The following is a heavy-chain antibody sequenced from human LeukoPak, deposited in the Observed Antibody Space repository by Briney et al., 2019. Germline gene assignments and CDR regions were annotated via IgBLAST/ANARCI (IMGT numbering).Heavy chain of an antibody. CDR3: ARDAYSSGWYGTYYYYYYMDV. J-gene: IGHJ6*03. V-gene: IGHV1-2*02. Sequence: ASVKVSCKASGYTFTGYYMHWVRQAPGQGLEWMGWINPNSGGTNYAQKFQGRVTMTRDTSISTAYMELSRLRSDDTAVYYCARDAYSSGWYGTYYYYYYMDVWGKGTTVTISS. D-gene: IGHD6-19*01. CDR1: GYTFTGYY. CDR2: INPNSGGT.